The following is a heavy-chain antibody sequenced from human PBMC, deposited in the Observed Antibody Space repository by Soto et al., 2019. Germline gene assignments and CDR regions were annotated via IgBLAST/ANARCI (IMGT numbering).Heavy chain of an antibody. CDR2: IYPGDSDT. CDR3: ERLGCSGTTCYGGFDT. Sequence: PGASLKISCKGSGYSFNSYWIGWVRQMPGKGLEWMGIIYPGDSDTRYSPSFQGQVTFSVDKSISTAYLQWSSLKASDTAMYYCERLGCSGTTCYGGFDTWGQGTLVTVSS. CDR1: GYSFNSYW. J-gene: IGHJ5*02. V-gene: IGHV5-51*01. D-gene: IGHD2-2*01.